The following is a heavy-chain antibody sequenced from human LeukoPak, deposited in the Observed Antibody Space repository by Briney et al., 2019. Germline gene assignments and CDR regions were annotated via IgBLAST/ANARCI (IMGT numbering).Heavy chain of an antibody. CDR2: IYSGGST. D-gene: IGHD1-14*01. J-gene: IGHJ6*02. CDR3: ARITPAYYYGMDV. Sequence: GGSLRLSCAASGFTVSSNCMSWVRQAPGKGLEWVSVIYSGGSTYYADSVKGRFTISRDNSKNTLYLQMNSLRAEDTAVYYCARITPAYYYGMDVWGQGTTVTVSS. V-gene: IGHV3-66*01. CDR1: GFTVSSNC.